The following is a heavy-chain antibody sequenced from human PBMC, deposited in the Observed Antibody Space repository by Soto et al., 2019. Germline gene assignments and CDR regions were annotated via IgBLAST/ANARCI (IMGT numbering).Heavy chain of an antibody. CDR3: ARGRTGYSQFDY. CDR1: GGTFSSYT. V-gene: IGHV1-69*02. CDR2: IIPILGIA. D-gene: IGHD3-9*01. Sequence: QVQLVQSGAEVKKPGSSVKVSCKASGGTFSSYTISWVRQAPGQGLEWMGRIIPILGIANYAQKFQGRVTITADKSTSTGYMELSSLRAEDTAVYYCARGRTGYSQFDYWGQGTLVTVSS. J-gene: IGHJ4*02.